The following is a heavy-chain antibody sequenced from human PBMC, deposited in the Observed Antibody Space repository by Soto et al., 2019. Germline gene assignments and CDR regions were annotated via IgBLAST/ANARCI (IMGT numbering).Heavy chain of an antibody. CDR2: IVVGSGNT. CDR3: AANPSHTYYYDSSGYPMAFDI. CDR1: GFTFTSSA. J-gene: IGHJ3*02. Sequence: PVKVSCKASGFTFTSSAVQWVRQARGQRLEWIGWIVVGSGNTNYAQKFQERVTITRDMSTSTAYMELSSLRSEDTAVYYCAANPSHTYYYDSSGYPMAFDIWGQGTMVTVSS. D-gene: IGHD3-22*01. V-gene: IGHV1-58*01.